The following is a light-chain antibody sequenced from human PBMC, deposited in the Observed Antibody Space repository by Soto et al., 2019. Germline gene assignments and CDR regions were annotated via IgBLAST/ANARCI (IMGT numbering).Light chain of an antibody. V-gene: IGKV3-15*01. CDR1: QSISTL. CDR2: GAS. Sequence: EIVLTQSPATLSLSPGERATLSCRASQSISTLLAWFQQKPGQPPRLLIYGASTRATGTPDRFSGGGSGTEFTLTISGLQSEDFAVYYCQQYSIWRTFGQGTKVDI. CDR3: QQYSIWRT. J-gene: IGKJ1*01.